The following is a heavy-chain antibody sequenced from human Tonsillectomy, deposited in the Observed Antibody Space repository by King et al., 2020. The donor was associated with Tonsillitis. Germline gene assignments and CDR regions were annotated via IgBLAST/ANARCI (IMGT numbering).Heavy chain of an antibody. CDR2: INGDGSST. Sequence: VQLVESGGGSVQPGESLRLSFAASGFTFTSYWMHWVRQAPGEGLVWVSRINGDGSSTTYAGSVKGRFTISRDSAKNTLYLQMNSLRAEDTAVYYCARGGSGYSYGAFDDWGQGTLVTVSS. D-gene: IGHD5-18*01. CDR3: ARGGSGYSYGAFDD. J-gene: IGHJ4*02. V-gene: IGHV3-74*01. CDR1: GFTFTSYW.